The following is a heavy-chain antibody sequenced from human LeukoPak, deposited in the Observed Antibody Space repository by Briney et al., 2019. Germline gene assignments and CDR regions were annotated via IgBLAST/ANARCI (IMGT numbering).Heavy chain of an antibody. CDR2: IYYGGST. J-gene: IGHJ3*02. Sequence: SETLSLTCTVSGGSISSYYWSWIRQPPGKGLEWIGYIYYGGSTDYNPSLKSRVTISVDTSKNQFSLKLSSVTAADTAVYYCARDKTSNTAMVAGAFDIWGQGTMVTVSS. D-gene: IGHD5-18*01. V-gene: IGHV4-59*01. CDR3: ARDKTSNTAMVAGAFDI. CDR1: GGSISSYY.